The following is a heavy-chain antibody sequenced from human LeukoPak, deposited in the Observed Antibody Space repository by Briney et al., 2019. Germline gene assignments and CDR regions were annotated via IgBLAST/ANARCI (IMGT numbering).Heavy chain of an antibody. CDR2: IKEDGSDK. Sequence: GGSLRLSCAASGFFFSYYWMSWVRQAPGKGLEWVANIKEDGSDKYYADSVKGRFTISRHNAENSLYLQMNSLRAEDTAVYYCARYDGGVAIDYWGQGTLVTVSS. V-gene: IGHV3-7*01. CDR1: GFFFSYYW. CDR3: ARYDGGVAIDY. J-gene: IGHJ4*02. D-gene: IGHD3-16*01.